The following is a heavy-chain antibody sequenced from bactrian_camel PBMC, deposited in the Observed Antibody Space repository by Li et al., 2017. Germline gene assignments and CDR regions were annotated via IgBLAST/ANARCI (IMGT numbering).Heavy chain of an antibody. V-gene: IGHV3S1*01. J-gene: IGHJ4*01. CDR1: GFTFSNNW. CDR3: MAATRPKWGERCPILASKNA. Sequence: HVQLVESGGGLVQPGGSLRLSCAASGFTFSNNWMHWVRQAPGKGLEWVSTVYTGDGKTYSADSVKGRFTISRDNAKNTLYLQMNSLKSEDTALYYCMAATRPKWGERCPILASKNAWGQGTQVTVS. CDR2: VYTGDGKT. D-gene: IGHD5*01.